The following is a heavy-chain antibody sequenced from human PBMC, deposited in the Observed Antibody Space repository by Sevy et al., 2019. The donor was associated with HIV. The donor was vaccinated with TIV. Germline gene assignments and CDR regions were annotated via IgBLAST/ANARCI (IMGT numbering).Heavy chain of an antibody. CDR1: AFSFNTYA. Sequence: GESLKISCAASAFSFNTYAMSWVRRAPGKGLEWVSTISGSGDSTFYSGSVKGRFTISRDNSKNTLYLQMNSLRAEDTAVYYCAKPRGSFYFDFWGQGTLVTVSS. CDR3: AKPRGSFYFDF. V-gene: IGHV3-23*01. CDR2: ISGSGDST. D-gene: IGHD3-16*01. J-gene: IGHJ4*02.